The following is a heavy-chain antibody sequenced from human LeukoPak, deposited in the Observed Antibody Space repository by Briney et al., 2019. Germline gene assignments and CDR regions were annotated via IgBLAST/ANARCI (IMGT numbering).Heavy chain of an antibody. Sequence: SVKVSCKASGGTFSSYAISWVRQAPGQGLEWMGRIIPIFGTANYAHKFQGRVTITTDESTSTAYMELSSLRSEDTAVCYCAREPIYSGYGPDYYYYYYMDVWGKGTTVTVSS. D-gene: IGHD5-12*01. CDR1: GGTFSSYA. CDR3: AREPIYSGYGPDYYYYYYMDV. J-gene: IGHJ6*03. CDR2: IIPIFGTA. V-gene: IGHV1-69*05.